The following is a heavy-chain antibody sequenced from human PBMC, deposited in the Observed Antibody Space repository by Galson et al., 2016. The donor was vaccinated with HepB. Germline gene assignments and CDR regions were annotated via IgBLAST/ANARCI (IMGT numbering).Heavy chain of an antibody. J-gene: IGHJ4*02. Sequence: SLRFSCAASGFTFTDHAMSWVRLVPGKGLEWVAVVSGNGGTIYYSDSVKGRFTISRDNSKNTLYLQMNSLRAEDTATYYCAKEMRWLKLGLDYWGQGTRVTVSS. V-gene: IGHV3-23*01. CDR1: GFTFTDHA. CDR3: AKEMRWLKLGLDY. D-gene: IGHD5-24*01. CDR2: VSGNGGTI.